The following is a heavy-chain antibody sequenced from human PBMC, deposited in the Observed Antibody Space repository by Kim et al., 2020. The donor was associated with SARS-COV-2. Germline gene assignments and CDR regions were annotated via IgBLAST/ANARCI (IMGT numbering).Heavy chain of an antibody. V-gene: IGHV4-31*03. J-gene: IGHJ4*02. Sequence: SETLSLTCTVSGGSISSGGYYWSWIRQHPGKGLEWIGYIYYSGSTYYNPSLKSRVTISVDTSKNQFSLKLSSVTAADTAVYYCARSEFAGSGSYYNCPFDYWGQGTLVTVSS. CDR3: ARSEFAGSGSYYNCPFDY. CDR1: GGSISSGGYY. D-gene: IGHD3-10*01. CDR2: IYYSGST.